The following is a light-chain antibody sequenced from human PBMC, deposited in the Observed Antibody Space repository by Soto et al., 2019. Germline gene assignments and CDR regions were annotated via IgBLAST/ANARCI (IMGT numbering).Light chain of an antibody. CDR3: QQRSNWPPIT. CDR1: QSVSSY. V-gene: IGKV3-11*01. J-gene: IGKJ5*01. Sequence: EIVLTQSPVTLSLSPGERSTLACRSSQSVSSYLAWYQQKPGQAPGVLIYDASNRATGIPARFSGGGSGTDFTLTIDNLEPEDFAIYYCQQRSNWPPITFGQGTRLEIK. CDR2: DAS.